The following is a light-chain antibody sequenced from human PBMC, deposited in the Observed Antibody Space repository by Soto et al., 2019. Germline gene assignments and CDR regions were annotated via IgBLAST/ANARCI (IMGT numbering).Light chain of an antibody. CDR2: KAS. Sequence: DIQMTQSPSTLSGSVGDRVTITCRASQTISSWLAWYQQKPGKAPKLLIYKASTLKSGVPSRFSGSGSGTEFTLTISSLQPEDSATYYCQQSYSSPSFGQGTRLEIK. J-gene: IGKJ5*01. CDR3: QQSYSSPS. CDR1: QTISSW. V-gene: IGKV1-5*03.